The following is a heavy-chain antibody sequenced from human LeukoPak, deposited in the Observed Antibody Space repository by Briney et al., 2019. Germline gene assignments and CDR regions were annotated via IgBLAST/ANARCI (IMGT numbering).Heavy chain of an antibody. J-gene: IGHJ4*02. Sequence: GGSLRLSCAASGFTFSTYAMGWVRQAPGKGLEWVSTISTSGATTIYADSVKGRFTISRDNSKNTLYLQMNSLRAEDTAVYYCAKRRLQDQPHYDFGGQGTLVTVSS. D-gene: IGHD3-3*01. CDR2: ISTSGATT. CDR3: AKRRLQDQPHYDF. CDR1: GFTFSTYA. V-gene: IGHV3-23*01.